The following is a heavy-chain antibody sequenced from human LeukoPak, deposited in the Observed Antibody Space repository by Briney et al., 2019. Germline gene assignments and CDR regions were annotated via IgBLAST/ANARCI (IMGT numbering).Heavy chain of an antibody. V-gene: IGHV4-59*01. CDR1: GGSISSYY. J-gene: IGHJ6*02. CDR3: ARLKCISTTCPSRYVMDV. CDR2: IYYSGST. D-gene: IGHD2-2*01. Sequence: SETLSLTCSVSGGSISSYYWSWIRQPPGKGLEYIGYIYYSGSTNYNPSLKSRVPISVDTSKDQFSLNLTSVTAADTAVYYCARLKCISTTCPSRYVMDVWGQGTTVTVSS.